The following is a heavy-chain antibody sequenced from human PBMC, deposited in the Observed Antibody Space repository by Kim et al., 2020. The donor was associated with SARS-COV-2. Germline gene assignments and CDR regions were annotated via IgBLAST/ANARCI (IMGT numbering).Heavy chain of an antibody. V-gene: IGHV1-46*01. Sequence: ASVKVSCKASGYTFTSYYMHWLRQAPGQGLEWMGIINPSGGSTSYAQKFQGRVTMTRDTSTSTVYMELSSLRSEDTAVYYCAHLWFGELSDYWGQGTLVTVSS. D-gene: IGHD3-10*01. J-gene: IGHJ4*02. CDR3: AHLWFGELSDY. CDR1: GYTFTSYY. CDR2: INPSGGST.